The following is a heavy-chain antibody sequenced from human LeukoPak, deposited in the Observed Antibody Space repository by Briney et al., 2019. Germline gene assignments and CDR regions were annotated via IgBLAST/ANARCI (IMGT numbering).Heavy chain of an antibody. CDR1: GYSFTSYW. Sequence: GESLKISCKGSGYSFTSYWIGWVRQMPGKGLEWMGIIYPGDSDTRYSPSFQGQVTISADKSISTSYLQWSSLKASDTAMYYCARRGSSCWHRRNDAFDIWGQGTMVTVSS. D-gene: IGHD6-13*01. CDR3: ARRGSSCWHRRNDAFDI. J-gene: IGHJ3*02. CDR2: IYPGDSDT. V-gene: IGHV5-51*01.